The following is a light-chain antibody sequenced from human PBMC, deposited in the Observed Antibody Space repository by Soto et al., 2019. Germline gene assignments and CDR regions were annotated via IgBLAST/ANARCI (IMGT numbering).Light chain of an antibody. V-gene: IGKV3-20*01. CDR3: QQYDTSPPRYT. Sequence: EIVLTQSPGTLSLSPGESATLSCRASQSLNSNFLAWYQQKPGQAPRLLVYAASSRATGIPDRFSGSASGTDFTLTISRLEPEDFAVYYCQQYDTSPPRYTFGQGTKLEIK. CDR2: AAS. CDR1: QSLNSNF. J-gene: IGKJ2*01.